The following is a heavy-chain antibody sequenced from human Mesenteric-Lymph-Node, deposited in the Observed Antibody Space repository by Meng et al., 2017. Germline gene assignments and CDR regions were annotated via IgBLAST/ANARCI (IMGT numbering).Heavy chain of an antibody. Sequence: GESLKISCAAAGFTFSSYAMSWVRQAPGKGLEWVLGISEGGHFTYYADSVKGRFTISRDNSKNTLYLQMNSLRAEDTAVYYCVRDKWQVACSSMSCSSLDYWGQGTLVTVSS. V-gene: IGHV3-23*01. CDR2: ISEGGHFT. D-gene: IGHD2-2*01. J-gene: IGHJ4*02. CDR3: VRDKWQVACSSMSCSSLDY. CDR1: GFTFSSYA.